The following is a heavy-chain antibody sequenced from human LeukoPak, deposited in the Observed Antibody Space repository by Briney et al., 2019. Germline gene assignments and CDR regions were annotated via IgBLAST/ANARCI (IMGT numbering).Heavy chain of an antibody. CDR3: VRNSGDLGA. Sequence: PGGSPRLSRAPSGLTVSNNYMSWVRRAAGEGLEWVAFIFSGGRTLYAASVKGRFTISRDNSTNTLHLQMNGQRAEDTAVYYCVRNSGDLGAWGQGTLVTVSS. CDR1: GLTVSNNY. D-gene: IGHD2-21*02. J-gene: IGHJ5*02. V-gene: IGHV3-53*01. CDR2: IFSGGRT.